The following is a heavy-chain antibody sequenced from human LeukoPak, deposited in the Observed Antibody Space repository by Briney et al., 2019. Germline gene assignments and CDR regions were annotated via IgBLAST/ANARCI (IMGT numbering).Heavy chain of an antibody. CDR2: ISYDGNYR. V-gene: IGHV3-30*18. CDR3: AKDGSSTAGVTLFDH. J-gene: IGHJ4*02. Sequence: PGGSLRLSRAASGFTFSAYGIHWVRQAPGKALECVAVISYDGNYRNYADSVKGRFPISRDNSKNTLYLQMNSLRAEDTAVYYCAKDGSSTAGVTLFDHWGQGTLVTVSS. D-gene: IGHD4-23*01. CDR1: GFTFSAYG.